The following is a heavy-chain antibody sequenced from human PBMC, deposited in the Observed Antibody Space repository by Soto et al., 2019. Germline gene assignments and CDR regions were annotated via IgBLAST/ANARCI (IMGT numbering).Heavy chain of an antibody. CDR2: IWYDGSNK. V-gene: IGHV3-33*01. CDR3: ARGGYYDFWSGYYTKDFYYYYYGMDV. CDR1: GFTFSSYG. Sequence: GGSLRLSCAASGFTFSSYGMQWVRQAPGKGLEWVAVIWYDGSNKYYADSVKGRFTISRDNSKNTLYLQMNSLRAEDTAVYYCARGGYYDFWSGYYTKDFYYYYYGMDVWGQGTTVTVSS. J-gene: IGHJ6*02. D-gene: IGHD3-3*01.